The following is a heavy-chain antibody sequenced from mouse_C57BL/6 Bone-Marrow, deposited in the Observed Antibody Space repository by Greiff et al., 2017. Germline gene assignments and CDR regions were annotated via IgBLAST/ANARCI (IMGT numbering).Heavy chain of an antibody. CDR3: AANWDGNFDY. J-gene: IGHJ2*01. D-gene: IGHD4-1*02. V-gene: IGHV5-4*03. Sequence: EVKLMESGGGLVKPGGSLKLSCAASGFTFSSYAMSWVRQTPEKRLEWVATISDGGSYTYYPDNVKGRFTISRDNAKNNLYLQMSHLKSEDTAMYDCAANWDGNFDYWGQGTTLTVSS. CDR2: ISDGGSYT. CDR1: GFTFSSYA.